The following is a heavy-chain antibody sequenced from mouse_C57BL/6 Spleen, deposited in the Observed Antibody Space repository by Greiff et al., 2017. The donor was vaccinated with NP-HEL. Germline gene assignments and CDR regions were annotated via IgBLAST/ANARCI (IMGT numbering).Heavy chain of an antibody. CDR3: ARGDSGYPYAD. D-gene: IGHD3-2*02. J-gene: IGHJ3*01. Sequence: DVKLQESGPGLVKPSQSLSLTCSVTGYSITSGSYWNWIRQFPGNQLEWMGYISYDGSNNYNPSLTNRISITRDSSRNLFFLKLNSVTTEDTATYYCARGDSGYPYADWGQGAMVTVAA. CDR1: GYSITSGSY. CDR2: ISYDGSN. V-gene: IGHV3-6*01.